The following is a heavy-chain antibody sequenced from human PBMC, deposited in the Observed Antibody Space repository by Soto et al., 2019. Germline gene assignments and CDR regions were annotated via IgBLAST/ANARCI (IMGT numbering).Heavy chain of an antibody. CDR3: ARGYSSSWDPFDY. Sequence: SVKVSCKASGGTFSSYAISWVRQAPGQGLEWMGGIIPIFGTANYAQKFQGRVTITADESTSTAYMELSSLRSDDTAVYYCARGYSSSWDPFDYWGQGTLVTVSS. CDR2: IIPIFGTA. CDR1: GGTFSSYA. D-gene: IGHD6-13*01. J-gene: IGHJ4*02. V-gene: IGHV1-69*13.